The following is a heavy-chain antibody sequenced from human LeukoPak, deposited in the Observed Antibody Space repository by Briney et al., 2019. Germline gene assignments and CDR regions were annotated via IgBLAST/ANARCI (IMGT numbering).Heavy chain of an antibody. D-gene: IGHD3-22*01. CDR3: ARDSVRYYYDSGGYYSD. CDR2: IWYDGSNK. CDR1: GFTFSSYG. J-gene: IGHJ4*02. V-gene: IGHV3-33*01. Sequence: GGSLRLSCAASGFTFSSYGMHWVRQAPGKGLEWVAVIWYDGSNKYYADSVKGRFTISRDNSKNTLYLQMNSLRAEDTAVYYCARDSVRYYYDSGGYYSDWGQGTLVTVSS.